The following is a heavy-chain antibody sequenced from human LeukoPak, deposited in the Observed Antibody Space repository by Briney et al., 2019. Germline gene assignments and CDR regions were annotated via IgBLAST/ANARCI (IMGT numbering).Heavy chain of an antibody. CDR1: GVTFSSDW. CDR2: INSEGSST. V-gene: IGHV3-74*01. Sequence: PGGALRLSCAASGVTFSSDWMHWGRQAPGKGGGWGSRINSEGSSTNYADSVKGGFTISREKAKNTLYMQKNSLRAEDTAVYYCARMFTAMVPGWYFDLWGRGTLVTVSS. CDR3: ARMFTAMVPGWYFDL. D-gene: IGHD5-18*01. J-gene: IGHJ2*01.